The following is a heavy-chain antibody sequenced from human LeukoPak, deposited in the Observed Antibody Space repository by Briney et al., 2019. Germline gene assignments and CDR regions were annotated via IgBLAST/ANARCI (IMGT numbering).Heavy chain of an antibody. CDR2: ISGSGGST. CDR1: GFTFSSYA. V-gene: IGHV3-23*01. Sequence: GGSLRLSCAASGFTFSSYAMSWVRQAPGKGLEWVSAISGSGGSTYYADSVKGRFTISRDNPKNTLYLQMNSLRAEDTAVYYCAKVLRIYSSGWASYYMDVWGKGTTVTVSS. J-gene: IGHJ6*03. CDR3: AKVLRIYSSGWASYYMDV. D-gene: IGHD6-19*01.